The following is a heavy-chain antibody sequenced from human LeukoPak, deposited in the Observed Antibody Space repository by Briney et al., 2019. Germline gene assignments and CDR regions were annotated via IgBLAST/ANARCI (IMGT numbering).Heavy chain of an antibody. CDR2: ISSSSSYI. CDR1: GFTFSIDS. V-gene: IGHV3-21*01. J-gene: IGHJ3*02. Sequence: PGGSLRLSCAASGFTFSIDSMNWVRQAPGKGLEWVSSISSSSSYIYYADSVKGRFTISEGNAKNSLYLQMNSLRAEDTAVYYCARDPHYSDSSGGFDIWGQGTMVTVSS. D-gene: IGHD3-22*01. CDR3: ARDPHYSDSSGGFDI.